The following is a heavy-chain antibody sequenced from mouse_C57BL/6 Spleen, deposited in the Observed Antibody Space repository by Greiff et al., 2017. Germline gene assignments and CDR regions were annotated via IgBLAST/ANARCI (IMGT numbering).Heavy chain of an antibody. Sequence: EVKLLESGGGLVQPGGSMKLSCVASGFTFSNYWMNWVRQSPEKGLEWVAQIRLKSDNYATPYAESVKGRFTISRDDSKSSVYLEMNNLRADDTGIYYCTYGYDGFAYWGQGTLVTVSA. D-gene: IGHD2-2*01. V-gene: IGHV6-3*01. CDR3: TYGYDGFAY. CDR2: IRLKSDNYAT. J-gene: IGHJ3*01. CDR1: GFTFSNYW.